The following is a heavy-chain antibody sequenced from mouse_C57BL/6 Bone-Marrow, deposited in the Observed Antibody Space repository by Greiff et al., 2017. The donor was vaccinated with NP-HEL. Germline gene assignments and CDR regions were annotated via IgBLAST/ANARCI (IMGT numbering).Heavy chain of an antibody. CDR3: ARREDAMDY. J-gene: IGHJ4*01. V-gene: IGHV1-66*01. Sequence: VQLQQSGPELVKPGASVKISCKASGYSFTSYDIHWVKQRTGQGLEWIGWIYPGSGNTKYNEKFKGKATLTADTSSSTAYMQLSSLTSEDSAVYYCARREDAMDYWGQGTSLTVSS. CDR2: IYPGSGNT. CDR1: GYSFTSYD.